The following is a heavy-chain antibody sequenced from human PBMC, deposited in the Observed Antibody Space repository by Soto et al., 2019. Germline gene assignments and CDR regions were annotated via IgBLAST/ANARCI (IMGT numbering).Heavy chain of an antibody. J-gene: IGHJ6*02. Sequence: QVQLVESGGGVVQPGRSLRLSCAASGFTFSSYGMHWVRQAPGKGLEWVAVIWYDGSNKYYADSVKGRFTISRDNSKNTLYLQMNSLRAEATAVYYCASSYGDYVRGVYYYYGMDVWGQGTTVTVSS. V-gene: IGHV3-33*01. D-gene: IGHD4-17*01. CDR2: IWYDGSNK. CDR1: GFTFSSYG. CDR3: ASSYGDYVRGVYYYYGMDV.